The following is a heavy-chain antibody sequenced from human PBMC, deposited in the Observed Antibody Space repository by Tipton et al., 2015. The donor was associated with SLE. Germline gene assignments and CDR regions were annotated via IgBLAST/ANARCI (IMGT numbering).Heavy chain of an antibody. D-gene: IGHD4/OR15-4a*01. CDR3: ARVSSGTNYAIES. Sequence: GLVKPSETLSLTCSVSGDSTSRSYWSWIRQPAGKGLEWIGHIYTTGSTNYSPSLKSRVTISFDTSETQFSLKLASVTIADTAVYYCARVSSGTNYAIESWGQGTLVTVSS. V-gene: IGHV4-4*07. J-gene: IGHJ4*02. CDR2: IYTTGST. CDR1: GDSTSRSY.